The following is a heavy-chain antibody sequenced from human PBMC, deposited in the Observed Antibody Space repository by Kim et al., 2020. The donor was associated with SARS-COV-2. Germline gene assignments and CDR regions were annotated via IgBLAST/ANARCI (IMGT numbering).Heavy chain of an antibody. CDR3: AGFYDYVWGSYRPADY. J-gene: IGHJ4*02. D-gene: IGHD3-16*02. V-gene: IGHV3-30*03. Sequence: VKSRFTISRDNSKKTLYLQMNSLRAEDTAVYYCAGFYDYVWGSYRPADYWGQGTLVTVSS.